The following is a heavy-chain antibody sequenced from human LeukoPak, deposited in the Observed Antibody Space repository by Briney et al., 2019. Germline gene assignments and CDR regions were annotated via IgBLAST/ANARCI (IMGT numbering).Heavy chain of an antibody. CDR2: IKQDGSEN. J-gene: IGHJ4*02. CDR1: GVTFISYW. CDR3: AAGSGWTADY. V-gene: IGHV3-7*05. Sequence: GGSLTLSCAASGVTFISYWMNGVRQAPGKGLEWVANIKQDGSENYYVDSVKGRLTISIDNAKKSLFLQMNSLRAEDTAVYYCAAGSGWTADYWGQGTLVAVSS. D-gene: IGHD6-19*01.